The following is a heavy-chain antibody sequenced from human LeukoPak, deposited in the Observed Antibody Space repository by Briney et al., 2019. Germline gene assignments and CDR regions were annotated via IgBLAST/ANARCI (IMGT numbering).Heavy chain of an antibody. Sequence: PGRSLRLSCAASGFTFSSYGMHWVRQAPGKGLEWVAVIWYDGSNKYYADSVKGRFTISRDNSKNTLYLQMNSLRAEDTAVYYCAKFAITVWGSYFDYWGQGTLVIVSS. D-gene: IGHD3-16*01. CDR3: AKFAITVWGSYFDY. J-gene: IGHJ4*02. V-gene: IGHV3-33*06. CDR2: IWYDGSNK. CDR1: GFTFSSYG.